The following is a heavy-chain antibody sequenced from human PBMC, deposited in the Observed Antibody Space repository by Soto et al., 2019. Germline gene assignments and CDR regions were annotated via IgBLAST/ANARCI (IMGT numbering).Heavy chain of an antibody. CDR2: IYHSGST. Sequence: PSQTVPLAXAVCGYSISSRYYWGWIRQPPGKRLEWIGSIYHSGSTYYNPSLKSRVTISVDTSKNQFSLKLSSVTAADTAVYYCAGNCSSTSCPSYYYYGMDVWGQGTTGTVSS. D-gene: IGHD2-2*01. V-gene: IGHV4-38-2*01. CDR1: GYSISSRYY. J-gene: IGHJ6*02. CDR3: AGNCSSTSCPSYYYYGMDV.